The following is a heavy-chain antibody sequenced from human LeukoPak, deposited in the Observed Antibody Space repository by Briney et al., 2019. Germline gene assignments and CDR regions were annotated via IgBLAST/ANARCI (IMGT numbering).Heavy chain of an antibody. CDR3: ARGDSSGYYYAFDI. CDR1: GYTLIGYY. CDR2: INPNSGGT. J-gene: IGHJ3*02. Sequence: ASVKVSCKASGYTLIGYYMHWVRQAPGQGLEWMGWINPNSGGTNYAQNFQGRVTMTRDTSISTAYMELSRLTSDDTAVYYCARGDSSGYYYAFDIWGQGTKVTVSS. D-gene: IGHD3-22*01. V-gene: IGHV1-2*02.